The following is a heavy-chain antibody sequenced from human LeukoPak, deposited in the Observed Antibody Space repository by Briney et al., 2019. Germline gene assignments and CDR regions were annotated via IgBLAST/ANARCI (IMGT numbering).Heavy chain of an antibody. CDR3: ARDLPYPMDAFDI. J-gene: IGHJ3*02. CDR1: GGSISSYY. CDR2: IYPSGNT. Sequence: SETLSLTCAVSGGSISSYYWSWIRQPAGKGLEWIGRIYPSGNTNYNPSLKSRVTMSLDTSKNQFSLKLSSVTAADTAVFYCARDLPYPMDAFDIWGQGTMVTVSS. V-gene: IGHV4-4*07.